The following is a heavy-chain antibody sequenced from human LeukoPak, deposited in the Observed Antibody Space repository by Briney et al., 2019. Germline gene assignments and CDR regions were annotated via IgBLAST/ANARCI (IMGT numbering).Heavy chain of an antibody. CDR3: ARGYCSGGSCYGGANWFDP. CDR1: GGSISSNSYY. D-gene: IGHD2-15*01. J-gene: IGHJ5*02. CDR2: IYYSGST. V-gene: IGHV4-39*07. Sequence: SETLSLTCTVSGGSISSNSYYWGWIRQPPGKGLEWIGSIYYSGSTYYNPSLNIRVTISVDTSKNQFSLKLSSVTAADTAVYYCARGYCSGGSCYGGANWFDPWGQGTLVTVSS.